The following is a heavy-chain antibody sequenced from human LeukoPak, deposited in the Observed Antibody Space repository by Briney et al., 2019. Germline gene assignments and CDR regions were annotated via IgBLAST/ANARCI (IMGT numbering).Heavy chain of an antibody. CDR3: ARGITITRYYYMDV. D-gene: IGHD3-10*01. V-gene: IGHV3-53*01. Sequence: GGSLRLSCAASGFTFNTYGMSWVRQAPGKGLEWVSVIYSGGSTYYADSVKGRFTISRDNSKNTLYLQMNSLRAEDTAVYYCARGITITRYYYMDVWGKGTTVTISS. CDR1: GFTFNTYG. J-gene: IGHJ6*03. CDR2: IYSGGST.